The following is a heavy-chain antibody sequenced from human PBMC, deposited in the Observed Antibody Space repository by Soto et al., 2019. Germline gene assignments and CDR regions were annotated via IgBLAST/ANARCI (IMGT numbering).Heavy chain of an antibody. D-gene: IGHD2-15*01. Sequence: QVQLVESGGGVVQPGRSLRLSCAASGFTFSSYGMHWVRQAPGKGLEWVAVISYDGSNKYYADSVKGRFTISRDNSKNTLYPQMNSLRAEDTAVYYCAKELENIVVVVAAQDRTIDYWGQGTLVTVSS. J-gene: IGHJ4*02. V-gene: IGHV3-30*18. CDR2: ISYDGSNK. CDR1: GFTFSSYG. CDR3: AKELENIVVVVAAQDRTIDY.